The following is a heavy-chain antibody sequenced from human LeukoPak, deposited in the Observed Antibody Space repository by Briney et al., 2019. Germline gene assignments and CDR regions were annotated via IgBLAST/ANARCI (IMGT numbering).Heavy chain of an antibody. CDR3: ARAGQFISARPISFDY. CDR2: NYYSGST. CDR1: GGSISNYY. D-gene: IGHD6-6*01. Sequence: SETLSLTCTVSGGSISNYYWNWIRQPPGKGLEWIGYNYYSGSTNSNPSLKSRVTISVDTSKNQFSLKLSSVTAADTAVYYCARAGQFISARPISFDYWGQGTLVTVSS. J-gene: IGHJ4*02. V-gene: IGHV4-59*01.